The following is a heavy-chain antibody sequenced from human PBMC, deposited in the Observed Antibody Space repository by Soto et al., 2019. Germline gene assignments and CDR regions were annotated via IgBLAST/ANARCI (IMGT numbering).Heavy chain of an antibody. CDR2: IYHSGST. V-gene: IGHV4-4*02. CDR3: ASRVAGTGRDY. J-gene: IGHJ4*02. Sequence: TLSPTTADARDSISGRNWSTCFRQPPGKGLEWIGEIYHSGSTNYNPSLKSRVTISVDKSKNQFSLKLTSVTAADTAVYYCASRVAGTGRDYWGQGTLVKVSS. D-gene: IGHD6-19*01. CDR1: RDSISGRNW.